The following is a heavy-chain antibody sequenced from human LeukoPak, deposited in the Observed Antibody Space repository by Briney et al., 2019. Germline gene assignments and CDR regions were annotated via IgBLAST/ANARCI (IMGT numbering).Heavy chain of an antibody. J-gene: IGHJ4*02. V-gene: IGHV3-53*01. CDR2: IYSGGST. CDR3: SGLITMVRGVTY. Sequence: PGGSLRLSCAASGFTVSSNYMSWARQAPGKGLEWVSVIYSGGSTYYADSVKGRFTISRDNSKNTLYLQMNSLRAEDTAVYYCSGLITMVRGVTYWGQGTLVTVSS. CDR1: GFTVSSNY. D-gene: IGHD3-10*01.